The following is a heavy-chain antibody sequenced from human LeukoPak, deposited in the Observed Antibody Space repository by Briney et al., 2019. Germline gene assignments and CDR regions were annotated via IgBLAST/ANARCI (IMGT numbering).Heavy chain of an antibody. D-gene: IGHD1-26*01. CDR2: FYAYGST. CDR1: GCSISSYY. J-gene: IGHJ4*02. Sequence: SETLSLTCTVSGCSISSYYWNWIRQPAGKGLEWIGRFYAYGSTNYNPSLKSRVTMSVDTSKNQFSLKLSSVTAADTAVYYCARVGVGATLDFDYWGQGTLVTVSS. CDR3: ARVGVGATLDFDY. V-gene: IGHV4-4*07.